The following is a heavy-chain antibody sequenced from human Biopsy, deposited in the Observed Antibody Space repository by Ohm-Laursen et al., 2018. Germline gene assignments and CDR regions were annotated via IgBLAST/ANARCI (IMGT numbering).Heavy chain of an antibody. J-gene: IGHJ4*02. CDR1: GYTFTGYY. CDR2: INPKSGGT. CDR3: AIDGNDFLTDYLKIDQ. V-gene: IGHV1-2*02. D-gene: IGHD3-9*01. Sequence: GSSVKVSCKASGYTFTGYYLHWVRQAPGQGLEWMGWINPKSGGTHYLGKFRGRVTMTRDTSISTAYMEVSSLRSDDTAVYYCAIDGNDFLTDYLKIDQWGQGTLVTVSS.